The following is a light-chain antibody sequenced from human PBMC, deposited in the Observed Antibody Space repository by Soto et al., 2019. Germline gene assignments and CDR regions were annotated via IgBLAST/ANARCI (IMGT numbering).Light chain of an antibody. J-gene: IGKJ1*01. V-gene: IGKV3-15*01. CDR1: QSVSSN. CDR3: QQYNNWPRIT. Sequence: EIVMMQFPATLSVSQGERATLSCRASQSVSSNLAWYQQKPGQAPRLLIYGASTRATGIPARFSGSGSGTEFTLTISSLQSEDFAVYYCQQYNNWPRITFGQGTKV. CDR2: GAS.